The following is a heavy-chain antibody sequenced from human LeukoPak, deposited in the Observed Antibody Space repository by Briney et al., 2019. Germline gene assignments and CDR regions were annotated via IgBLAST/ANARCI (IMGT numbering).Heavy chain of an antibody. CDR3: VGVVVVAATGYLEDY. CDR1: GFTFSSYA. D-gene: IGHD2-15*01. V-gene: IGHV3-23*01. Sequence: PGGSLRLSCAASGFTFSSYAMSWVRQAPGKGLEWVSAISGSGGSTYYADSVKGRFTISRDNAKNSLYLQMNSLRAEDTAVYYCVGVVVVAATGYLEDYWGQGTLVTVSS. CDR2: ISGSGGST. J-gene: IGHJ4*02.